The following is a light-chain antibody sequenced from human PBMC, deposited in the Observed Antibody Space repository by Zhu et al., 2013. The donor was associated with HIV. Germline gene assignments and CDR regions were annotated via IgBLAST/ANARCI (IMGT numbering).Light chain of an antibody. V-gene: IGKV1-39*01. CDR2: AAS. J-gene: IGKJ2*02. CDR1: QSISNY. CDR3: LQSNSYPRT. Sequence: DIQMTQSPSSLSASVGDRVTITCRASQSISNYLNWYQQKPGKAPKLLIYAASSLQSGVPSRFSGSGSGTDFTLTISSLQPEDFATYYCLQSNSYPRTFGQGTRLEIK.